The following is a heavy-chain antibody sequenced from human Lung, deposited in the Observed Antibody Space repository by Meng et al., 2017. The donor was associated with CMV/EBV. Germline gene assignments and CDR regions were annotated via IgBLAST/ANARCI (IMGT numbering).Heavy chain of an antibody. CDR1: GFNFSDYS. CDR3: ARRWGASVGVYYYYGMDL. CDR2: ITYSSSYK. D-gene: IGHD2-8*01. J-gene: IGHJ6*02. V-gene: IGHV3-21*06. Sequence: SCAASGFNFSDYSMNWVRQAPGKGLEWVSSITYSSSYKKYADSVKGRFTISRDNAKNSLFLKMSSLRAEDTAVYYCARRWGASVGVYYYYGMDLXGQGXTVTVSS.